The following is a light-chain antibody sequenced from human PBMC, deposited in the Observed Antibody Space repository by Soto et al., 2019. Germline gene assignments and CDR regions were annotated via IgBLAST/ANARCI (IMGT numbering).Light chain of an antibody. V-gene: IGLV2-14*01. J-gene: IGLJ3*02. CDR2: EVS. CDR1: SSDVGGYDY. CDR3: SSFTSSGTL. Sequence: QSVLTQPATVSGSPGQPITISCTGTSSDVGGYDYVSWCQQHPGKVPKLIIYEVSIRASGVSNRFSASKSANTASLTISGLQPEDEADYYCSSFTSSGTLFGGGTKVTVL.